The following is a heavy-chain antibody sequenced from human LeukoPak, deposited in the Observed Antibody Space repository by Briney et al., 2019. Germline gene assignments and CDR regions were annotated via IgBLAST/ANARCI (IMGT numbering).Heavy chain of an antibody. CDR2: IKEDGSEK. CDR3: ARDRSRCDY. V-gene: IGHV3-7*01. Sequence: GGSLRLSCAASGFTFSSYWMSWVRQAPGKGLEWVATIKEDGSEKYYVDSVKGRFTTSRDNAKNSLYLQMNSLRAEDTAVYYCARDRSRCDYWGQGTLVTVSS. CDR1: GFTFSSYW. J-gene: IGHJ4*02.